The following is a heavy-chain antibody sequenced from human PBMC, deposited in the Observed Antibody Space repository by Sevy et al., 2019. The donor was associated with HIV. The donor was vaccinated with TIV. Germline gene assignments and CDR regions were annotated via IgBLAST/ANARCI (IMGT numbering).Heavy chain of an antibody. CDR2: ISSSSSYI. CDR1: GFTFNSHT. CDR3: ARVKDYGDYSAFDI. J-gene: IGHJ3*02. D-gene: IGHD4-17*01. V-gene: IGHV3-21*04. Sequence: GGSLRLSCAGSGFTFNSHTMNWVRQAPGKGLEWVSSISSSSSYIYYGDSVKGRFTISRDNAKSSLFLQMNSLRAEDKAIYFCARVKDYGDYSAFDIWGQGTMVTVSS.